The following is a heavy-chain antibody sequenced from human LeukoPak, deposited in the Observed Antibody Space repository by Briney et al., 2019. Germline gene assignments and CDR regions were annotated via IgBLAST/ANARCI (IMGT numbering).Heavy chain of an antibody. CDR3: ASCVYSEYDYPPDC. CDR1: GFTLSSYC. D-gene: IGHD5-12*01. J-gene: IGHJ4*02. V-gene: IGHV3-7*02. Sequence: GGSLRLSCAASGFTLSSYCVIGVLQAPGKGLEGVAKIKQDGSKKYYVDSVKGRLPISRNNAKNSLYLQMNSLRDEDPAVYYCASCVYSEYDYPPDCWGQGSLVTVSS. CDR2: IKQDGSKK.